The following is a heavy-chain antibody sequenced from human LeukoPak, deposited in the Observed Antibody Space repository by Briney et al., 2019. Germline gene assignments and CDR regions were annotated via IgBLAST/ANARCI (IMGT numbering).Heavy chain of an antibody. J-gene: IGHJ5*02. CDR1: GYFISNGYN. CDR3: ARTYINFSNYFDP. V-gene: IGHV4-38-2*02. CDR2: ISHIGST. D-gene: IGHD4-11*01. Sequence: PSETLSLTCTVSGYFISNGYNWGWVRQPPGKGLECIGSISHIGSTYYNPSLESRVTISLDTSMNQFSLELRSVTAADTAVYYCARTYINFSNYFDPWGQGTLVTVSS.